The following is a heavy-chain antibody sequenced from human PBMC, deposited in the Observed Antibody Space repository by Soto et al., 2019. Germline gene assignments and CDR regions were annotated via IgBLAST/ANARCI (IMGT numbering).Heavy chain of an antibody. CDR3: ASRGYNDYGDYWSDY. CDR2: IYHSGST. D-gene: IGHD4-17*01. Sequence: SETLSLTCAVSGGSISSGGYSWSWIRQPPGKGLEWIGYIYHSGSTYYNPSLKSRVTISVDRSKNQFSLKLSSVTAADTAVYYCASRGYNDYGDYWSDYWGQGTLVTVSS. V-gene: IGHV4-30-2*01. CDR1: GGSISSGGYS. J-gene: IGHJ4*02.